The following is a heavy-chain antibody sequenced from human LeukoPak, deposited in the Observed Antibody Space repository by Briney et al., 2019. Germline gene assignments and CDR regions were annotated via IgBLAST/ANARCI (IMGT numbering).Heavy chain of an antibody. J-gene: IGHJ4*02. CDR1: GFTFSSYW. CDR2: ISGSGGST. D-gene: IGHD3-22*01. CDR3: AKRLINYYDSSGYLDY. Sequence: PGGSLRLSCAASGFTFSSYWMSWVRQAPGKGLEWVSAISGSGGSTYYADSVKGRFTISRDNSKNTLYLQMNSLRAEDTAVYYCAKRLINYYDSSGYLDYWGQGTLVTVSS. V-gene: IGHV3-23*01.